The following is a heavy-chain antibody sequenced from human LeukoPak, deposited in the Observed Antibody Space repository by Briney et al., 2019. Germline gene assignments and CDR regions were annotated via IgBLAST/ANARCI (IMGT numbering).Heavy chain of an antibody. J-gene: IGHJ3*02. CDR2: ISWNSGSI. Sequence: PGGSLRLSCAATGFTFDDYAMHWVRQAPGKGLEWVSGISWNSGSIGYADSVKGRFTISRDNAKNSLYLQMNSLRAEDTALYYCAKDIYYGSGSYDAFDIWGQGIMVTVSS. V-gene: IGHV3-9*01. CDR1: GFTFDDYA. CDR3: AKDIYYGSGSYDAFDI. D-gene: IGHD3-10*01.